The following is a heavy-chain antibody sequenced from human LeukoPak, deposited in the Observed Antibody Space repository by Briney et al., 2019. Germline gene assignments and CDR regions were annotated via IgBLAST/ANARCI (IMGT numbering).Heavy chain of an antibody. CDR2: IYYSGST. J-gene: IGHJ4*02. Sequence: SETLSLTCAVSGGSISNYYWSWIRQPPGKGLEWIGYIYYSGSTNYNPSLKSRVTISVDTSKNQFSLKLSSVTAADTAVYYCARSGTTVTASDYWGQGTLVTVSS. CDR3: ARSGTTVTASDY. D-gene: IGHD4-17*01. CDR1: GGSISNYY. V-gene: IGHV4-59*01.